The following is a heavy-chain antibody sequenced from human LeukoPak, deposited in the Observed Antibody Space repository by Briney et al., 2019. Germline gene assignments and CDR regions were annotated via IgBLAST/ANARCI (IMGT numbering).Heavy chain of an antibody. V-gene: IGHV1-8*01. CDR2: MNPNSGNT. CDR3: ARGDGNYDFWSGNYYYYYMDV. D-gene: IGHD3-3*01. Sequence: ASVKVSCKASGYTFTSYDINWVRQATGQGLEWMGWMNPNSGNTGYAQKFQGRVTMTRNTSISTAYMELSSLRSEDTAVYYCARGDGNYDFWSGNYYYYYMDVWGKGTTVTVSS. J-gene: IGHJ6*03. CDR1: GYTFTSYD.